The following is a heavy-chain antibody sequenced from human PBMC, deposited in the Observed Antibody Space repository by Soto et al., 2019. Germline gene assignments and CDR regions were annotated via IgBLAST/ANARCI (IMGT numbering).Heavy chain of an antibody. D-gene: IGHD3-10*01. J-gene: IGHJ3*02. CDR1: GDSVSSNSAA. V-gene: IGHV6-1*01. CDR3: ASGHSDVVEKDAFDI. Sequence: PSQTLSLTCAISGDSVSSNSAAWNWIRQSPSRGLEWLGRTYYRSKWYNDYAVSVKSQITINTDTSKNQFSLQLNSVTAEDTAVYSCASGHSDVVEKDAFDIWGQGTLVTVSS. CDR2: TYYRSKWYN.